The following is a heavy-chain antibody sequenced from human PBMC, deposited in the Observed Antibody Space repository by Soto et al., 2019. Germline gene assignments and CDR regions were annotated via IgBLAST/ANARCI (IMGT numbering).Heavy chain of an antibody. J-gene: IGHJ5*02. CDR1: AVTFTSYY. D-gene: IGHD2-8*02. V-gene: IGHV1-46*01. Sequence: ASVEVSVMAPAVTFTSYYIPWVPQAPGHGLEWLGIINPNGGSTRFAQTFHGRITMTTDTSTRTVYMELRRLRSEDTAVYYCARSSGGVFGISIEVSMLLAPWGQGSLVTVSS. CDR3: ARSSGGVFGISIEVSMLLAP. CDR2: INPNGGST.